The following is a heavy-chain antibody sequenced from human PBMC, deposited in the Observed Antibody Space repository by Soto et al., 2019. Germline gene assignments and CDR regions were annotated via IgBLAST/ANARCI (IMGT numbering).Heavy chain of an antibody. Sequence: QVQVQESGPGLVKPSETLSLTCTVSGGSICSYYWSWIRQPPGKGLEWIGYMYYSGSTNYNPSLKSRVTISVDTSKNQCSLKLSSVTAADTAVYYCARVWGGAFDFWGQGTMVTVSS. CDR1: GGSICSYY. J-gene: IGHJ3*01. V-gene: IGHV4-59*01. D-gene: IGHD3-10*01. CDR2: MYYSGST. CDR3: ARVWGGAFDF.